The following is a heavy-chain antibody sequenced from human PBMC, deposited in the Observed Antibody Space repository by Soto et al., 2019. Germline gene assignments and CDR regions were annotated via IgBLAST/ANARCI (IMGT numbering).Heavy chain of an antibody. CDR3: AKDYYGSGSYFTRYYGMDV. D-gene: IGHD3-10*01. CDR2: ISGSGGST. Sequence: PGGSLRLSCAASGFTFSSYAMSWVRQAPGRGLEWVSAISGSGGSTYYADSVKGRFTISRDNSKNTLYLQMNSLRAEDTAVYYCAKDYYGSGSYFTRYYGMDVWGQGTTVTVSS. V-gene: IGHV3-23*01. CDR1: GFTFSSYA. J-gene: IGHJ6*02.